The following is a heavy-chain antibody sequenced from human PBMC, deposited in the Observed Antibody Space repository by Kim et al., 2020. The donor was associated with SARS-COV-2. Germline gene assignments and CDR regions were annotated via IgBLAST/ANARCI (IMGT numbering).Heavy chain of an antibody. D-gene: IGHD3-22*01. J-gene: IGHJ4*01. CDR2: INHSGSI. V-gene: IGHV4-34*01. Sequence: SETLFLTCAVYGGSFSGYYWSWIRQPPGKGLEWIGEINHSGSINYNPSFKSRVTIPADTSKNQSSFKLSSVTAADTAGYYCARFRKGVVVPPRHDFVYW. CDR1: GGSFSGYY. CDR3: ARFRKGVVVPPRHDFVY.